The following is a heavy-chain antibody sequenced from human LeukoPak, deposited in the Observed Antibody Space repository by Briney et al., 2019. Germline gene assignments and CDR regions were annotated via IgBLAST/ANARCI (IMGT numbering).Heavy chain of an antibody. V-gene: IGHV5-10-1*01. Sequence: GESLKISCKSSGYSFTSYWISWVRQMPVKGLEWMGSIDPSDSYTNYSPSFQGHVTISADKSISTAYLQWSSLKASDTATYYCARPMAGSGGYYYYDMDVWGQGTTVTVSS. CDR2: IDPSDSYT. J-gene: IGHJ6*02. CDR3: ARPMAGSGGYYYYDMDV. D-gene: IGHD2-8*01. CDR1: GYSFTSYW.